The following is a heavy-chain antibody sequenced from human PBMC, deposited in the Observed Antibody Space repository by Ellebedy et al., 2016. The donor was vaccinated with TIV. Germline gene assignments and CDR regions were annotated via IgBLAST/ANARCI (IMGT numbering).Heavy chain of an antibody. CDR3: ARTNAFDI. D-gene: IGHD2-15*01. CDR1: GTSVSGGSYY. CDR2: IYYTGTT. V-gene: IGHV4-61*01. Sequence: GSLRLSCTVSGTSVSGGSYYWTWIRQPPGRGLEWIGCIYYTGTTYYNPSLKSRVTISLDTSKNQFSLKVNSVTAADTAVYYCARTNAFDIWGQGTLVTVSS. J-gene: IGHJ4*02.